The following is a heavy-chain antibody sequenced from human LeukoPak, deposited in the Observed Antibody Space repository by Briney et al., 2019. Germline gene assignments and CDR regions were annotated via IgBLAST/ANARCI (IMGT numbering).Heavy chain of an antibody. CDR2: IRYDGSNK. V-gene: IGHV3-30*02. CDR1: GFTFSSYG. CDR3: AKDPKKYCSGGSCYSGDFDY. J-gene: IGHJ4*02. D-gene: IGHD2-15*01. Sequence: GGSLRLSCAASGFTFSSYGMHWVRQAPGKGLEWVAFIRYDGSNKYYADSVEGRFTISRDNSKNTLYLQMNSLRAEDTAVYYCAKDPKKYCSGGSCYSGDFDYWGQGTLVTVSS.